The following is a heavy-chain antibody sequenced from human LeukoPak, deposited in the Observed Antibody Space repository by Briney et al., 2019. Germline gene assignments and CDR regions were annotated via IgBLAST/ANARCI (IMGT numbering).Heavy chain of an antibody. D-gene: IGHD4-17*01. CDR2: IGDIGGST. CDR3: GKCTTGNTHYPIDY. J-gene: IGHJ4*02. Sequence: PGGSLRLSCAASGFTFSNFAMTWVRQAPGKGLEWVSAIGDIGGSTYYADSVKGRFTISRDNSKNTLYLQMNSLRAEDTAVYYCGKCTTGNTHYPIDYWGQGTLVTVSS. V-gene: IGHV3-23*01. CDR1: GFTFSNFA.